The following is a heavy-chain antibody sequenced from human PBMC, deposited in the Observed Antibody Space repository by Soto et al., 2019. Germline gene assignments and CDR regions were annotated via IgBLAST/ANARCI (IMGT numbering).Heavy chain of an antibody. CDR1: GYTFTSYD. J-gene: IGHJ6*02. CDR3: ARDTDPEYYYYYYGMDV. Sequence: ASVKVSCKASGYTFTSYDINWVRQATGQGLEWMGWMNPNSGNTGYAQKFQGRVTMTRNTSISTAYMELSSLRSEDTAVYYCARDTDPEYYYYYYGMDVWGQGTKVTVSS. CDR2: MNPNSGNT. V-gene: IGHV1-8*01.